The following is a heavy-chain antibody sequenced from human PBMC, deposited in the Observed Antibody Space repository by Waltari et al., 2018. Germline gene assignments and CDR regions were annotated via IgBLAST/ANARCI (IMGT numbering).Heavy chain of an antibody. J-gene: IGHJ6*02. CDR2: IYDSGST. V-gene: IGHV4-59*01. CDR1: GGSISSYY. Sequence: QVQLQESGPGLVKPSETLSLTCTVSGGSISSYYWSWIRQPPGKGLEWIGYIYDSGSTNYNPPLKIRVTISVDTSKNQFSQKLSSVTAADTAVYYCAREGTRRTYYYYGMDVWGQGTTVTVSS. CDR3: AREGTRRTYYYYGMDV.